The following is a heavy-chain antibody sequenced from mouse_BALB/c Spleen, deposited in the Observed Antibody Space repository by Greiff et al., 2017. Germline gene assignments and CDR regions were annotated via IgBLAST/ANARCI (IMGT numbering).Heavy chain of an antibody. Sequence: QVQLRQSGAELVKPGASVKLSCKASGYTFTEYIIHWVKQRSGQGLEWIGWFYPGSGSIKYNEKFKDKATLTADKSSSTVYMELSRLTSEDSAVYFCARHEGYRYDDGSWFAYWGQGTLVTVSA. CDR1: GYTFTEYI. CDR3: ARHEGYRYDDGSWFAY. J-gene: IGHJ3*01. V-gene: IGHV1-62-2*01. CDR2: FYPGSGSI. D-gene: IGHD2-14*01.